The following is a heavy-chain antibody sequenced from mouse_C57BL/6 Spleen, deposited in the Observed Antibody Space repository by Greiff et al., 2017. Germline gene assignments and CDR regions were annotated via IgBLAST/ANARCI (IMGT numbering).Heavy chain of an antibody. CDR3: AKARATFPFAY. CDR2: IDPSDSCT. Sequence: QVQLQQPGAELVKPGASVKLSCKASGYTFTSYWMQWVKQRPGQGLEWIGVIDPSDSCTNYNQKFKGKATLTVDTSSSTAYMQLSSLTSEDSAVYYCAKARATFPFAYWGQGTLVTVSA. V-gene: IGHV1-50*01. D-gene: IGHD3-1*01. CDR1: GYTFTSYW. J-gene: IGHJ3*01.